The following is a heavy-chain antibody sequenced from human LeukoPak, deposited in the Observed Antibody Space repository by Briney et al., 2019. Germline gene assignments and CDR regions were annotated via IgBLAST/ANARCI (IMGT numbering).Heavy chain of an antibody. CDR3: ARMSSPGSAFDI. V-gene: IGHV4-59*01. CDR1: GGSISSSY. CDR2: IYYSGSP. J-gene: IGHJ3*02. Sequence: SETLSLTCTVSGGSISSSYWSWIRQPPGKGLEWIGYIYYSGSPDYNPSLKSRVTISVDTSKNQFSLKLSSVTAADTAVYYCARMSSPGSAFDIWGQGTMVTVSS. D-gene: IGHD6-19*01.